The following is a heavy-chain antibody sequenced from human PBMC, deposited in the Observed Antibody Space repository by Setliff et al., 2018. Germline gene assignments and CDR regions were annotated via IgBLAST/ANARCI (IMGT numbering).Heavy chain of an antibody. CDR2: IYTSWST. V-gene: IGHV4-61*09. CDR3: ARMSGFLYMDV. J-gene: IGHJ6*03. CDR1: GDSLSSGPYY. D-gene: IGHD3-3*01. Sequence: SETLSLTCTVSGDSLSSGPYYWSWIRQPAGKGLEWIGHIYTSWSTNYNPSLKSRLTISVDTSKNQFSLRLSSVTAADAAVYYCARMSGFLYMDVWGKGTTVTVSS.